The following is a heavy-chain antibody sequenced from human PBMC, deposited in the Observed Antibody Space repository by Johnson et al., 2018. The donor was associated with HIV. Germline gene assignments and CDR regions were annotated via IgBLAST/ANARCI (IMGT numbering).Heavy chain of an antibody. V-gene: IGHV3-11*04. CDR2: ISSSGRTT. D-gene: IGHD3-10*01. Sequence: QVQLAESGGGLVQPGGSLRLSCAASGFTFSDYYMSWIRQAPGKGLEWVSYISSSGRTTYYADSVKGRFTISRDNSKNTLYLQMNSLRPEDTAVYYCARLRITMVRGGPDAFDIWGQGTMVTVSS. CDR1: GFTFSDYY. CDR3: ARLRITMVRGGPDAFDI. J-gene: IGHJ3*02.